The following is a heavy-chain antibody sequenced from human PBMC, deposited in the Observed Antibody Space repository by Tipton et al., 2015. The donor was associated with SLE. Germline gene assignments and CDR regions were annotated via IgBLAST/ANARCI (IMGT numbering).Heavy chain of an antibody. J-gene: IGHJ3*02. V-gene: IGHV3-20*04. D-gene: IGHD7-27*01. CDR3: ARGGGNWGFAFDI. Sequence: GSLRLSCAASGFTFSSYEMNWVRQAPGKGLEWVSGINWNGGSTGYADSVKGRFTISRDNAKNSLYLQMNSLRAADTAVYYCARGGGNWGFAFDIWGQGTMVTVSS. CDR1: GFTFSSYE. CDR2: INWNGGST.